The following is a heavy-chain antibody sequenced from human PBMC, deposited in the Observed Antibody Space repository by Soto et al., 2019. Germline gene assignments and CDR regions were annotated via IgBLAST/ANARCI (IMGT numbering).Heavy chain of an antibody. Sequence: QVQLVQSGAEVKKPGSSVKVSCKASGGTFGSYAISWVRQAPGQGLEWMGGIIPIFGTANYAQKFQGRVTITADKSTSTAYMELSSLRSEDTAVYYCARAGYCSGGSCYWNDAFDIWGQGTMVTVSS. J-gene: IGHJ3*02. CDR3: ARAGYCSGGSCYWNDAFDI. CDR2: IIPIFGTA. CDR1: GGTFGSYA. V-gene: IGHV1-69*06. D-gene: IGHD2-15*01.